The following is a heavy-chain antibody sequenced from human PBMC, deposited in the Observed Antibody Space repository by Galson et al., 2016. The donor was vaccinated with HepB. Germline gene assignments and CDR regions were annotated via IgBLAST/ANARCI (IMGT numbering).Heavy chain of an antibody. D-gene: IGHD2-2*01. V-gene: IGHV1-69*10. CDR2: IMPFFGLA. CDR3: ARGFAVPCRIDY. J-gene: IGHJ4*02. Sequence: SVQVSCKVSGGSFSNSAISCVRQAPGQGLEWMGGIMPFFGLANNAQKFQGRVTITADKTTNPVHMELNSLRAEDTAVYYCARGFAVPCRIDYWGQGTLVTVSS. CDR1: GGSFSNSA.